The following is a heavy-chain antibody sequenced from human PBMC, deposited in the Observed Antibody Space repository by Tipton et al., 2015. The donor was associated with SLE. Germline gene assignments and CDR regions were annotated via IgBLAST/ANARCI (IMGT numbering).Heavy chain of an antibody. CDR1: GGSISSYY. J-gene: IGHJ3*02. Sequence: TLSLTCTVSGGSISSYYWSWIRQPAGKGLEWIGRIYTSGSTNYNPSLKSRVTMSVDTSKNQFSLKLSSVTAADTAVYYCARDCSGGSCYFDAFDIWGQGTMVTVSS. D-gene: IGHD2-15*01. CDR2: IYTSGST. V-gene: IGHV4-4*07. CDR3: ARDCSGGSCYFDAFDI.